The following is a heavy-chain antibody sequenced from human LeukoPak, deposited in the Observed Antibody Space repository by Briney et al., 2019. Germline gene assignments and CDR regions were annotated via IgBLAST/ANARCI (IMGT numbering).Heavy chain of an antibody. V-gene: IGHV1-69*13. CDR1: GGTFSSYA. J-gene: IGHJ6*03. D-gene: IGHD2-2*01. CDR3: ARGRVLYQQPGGYYYYYMDV. Sequence: GASVKVSCKASGGTFSSYAISWVRQAPGQGLEWMGGIIPIFGTANYAQKFQGRVTITADESTSTAYMELSSLRSEDTAVYYCARGRVLYQQPGGYYYYYMDVWGKGTTVTVSS. CDR2: IIPIFGTA.